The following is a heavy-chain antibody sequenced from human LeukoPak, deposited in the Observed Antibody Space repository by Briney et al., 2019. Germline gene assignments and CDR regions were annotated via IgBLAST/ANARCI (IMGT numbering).Heavy chain of an antibody. D-gene: IGHD5-18*01. V-gene: IGHV3-21*01. CDR1: GFTFNSYS. CDR2: ISSSSSSI. J-gene: IGHJ4*02. Sequence: PGGSLRLSCAASGFTFNSYSMNWVRQAPGKGLEWVSSISSSSSSIYYADSVKGRFTISRDNAKNSLYLQMNSLRAEDTAVYYCARASGDIVETATIGSYRGQGTLVTVSS. CDR3: ARASGDIVETATIGSY.